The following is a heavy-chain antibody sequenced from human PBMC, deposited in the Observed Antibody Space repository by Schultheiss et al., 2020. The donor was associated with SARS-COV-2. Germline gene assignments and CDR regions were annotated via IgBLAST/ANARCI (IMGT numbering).Heavy chain of an antibody. CDR1: GFTFSSYA. J-gene: IGHJ6*02. CDR3: AKDSRYSSSWSLTGRPTYYYYGMDV. D-gene: IGHD6-13*01. V-gene: IGHV3-30-3*01. CDR2: ISYDGSNK. Sequence: GESLKISCAASGFTFSSYAMHWVRQAPGKGLEWVAVISYDGSNKYYADSVKGRFTISRDNSKNTLYLQMNSLRAEDTAVYYCAKDSRYSSSWSLTGRPTYYYYGMDVWGQGTTVTVSS.